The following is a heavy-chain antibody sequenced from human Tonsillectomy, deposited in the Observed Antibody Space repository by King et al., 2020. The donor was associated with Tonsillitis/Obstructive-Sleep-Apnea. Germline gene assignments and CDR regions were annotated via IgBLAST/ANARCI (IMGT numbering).Heavy chain of an antibody. CDR2: ISANGGST. Sequence: VQLVESGGGLVQPGGSLRLSCAASGFTFSSYDMSWVRQAPGKGLEWVSGISANGGSTYYADSVKGRFNISRDNSKNTLYLQMNSLRAEDTAVYYCAKDENWYFDLWGRGTLVTVSS. CDR3: AKDENWYFDL. J-gene: IGHJ2*01. CDR1: GFTFSSYD. V-gene: IGHV3-23*04.